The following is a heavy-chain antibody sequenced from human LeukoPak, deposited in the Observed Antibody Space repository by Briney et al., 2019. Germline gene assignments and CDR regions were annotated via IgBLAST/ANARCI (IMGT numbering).Heavy chain of an antibody. Sequence: GGPLRLSCAASGFTFSSYGMSWVRQAPGKGLEWVSGISGSGGITHYADSVRGRFTISRDNSKNTLYLQMNSLRAEDTAVYYCAKDPTDFDSSGQTYFDYWGQGSLVTVSS. CDR3: AKDPTDFDSSGQTYFDY. V-gene: IGHV3-23*01. CDR1: GFTFSSYG. CDR2: ISGSGGIT. D-gene: IGHD3-22*01. J-gene: IGHJ4*02.